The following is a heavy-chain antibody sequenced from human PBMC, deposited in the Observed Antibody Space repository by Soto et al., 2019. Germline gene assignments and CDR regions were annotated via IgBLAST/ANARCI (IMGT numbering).Heavy chain of an antibody. Sequence: GESLKISCKGSGYSFTSYWIGWVRQMPGKGLEWMGIIYPGDSDTRYSPSFQGQVTISADKSISTAYLQWSSLKASDTAMYYCARHIESSPITYYYYMDVWGKGTTVTVSS. CDR2: IYPGDSDT. CDR3: ARHIESSPITYYYYMDV. CDR1: GYSFTSYW. D-gene: IGHD6-6*01. J-gene: IGHJ6*03. V-gene: IGHV5-51*01.